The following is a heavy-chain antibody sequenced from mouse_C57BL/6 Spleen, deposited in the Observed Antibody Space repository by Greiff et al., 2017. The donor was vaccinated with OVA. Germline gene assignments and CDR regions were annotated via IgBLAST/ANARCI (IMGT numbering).Heavy chain of an antibody. D-gene: IGHD2-13*01. Sequence: EVMLVESGGGLVKPGGSLKLSCAASGFTFSSYAMSWVRQTPEKRLEWVATISDGGSYTYYPDNVKGRFTISRDNAKNNLYLQMSHLKSEDTAMYYCAIDQELYGDAWFAYWGQGTLVTVSA. CDR1: GFTFSSYA. CDR3: AIDQELYGDAWFAY. CDR2: ISDGGSYT. V-gene: IGHV5-4*01. J-gene: IGHJ3*01.